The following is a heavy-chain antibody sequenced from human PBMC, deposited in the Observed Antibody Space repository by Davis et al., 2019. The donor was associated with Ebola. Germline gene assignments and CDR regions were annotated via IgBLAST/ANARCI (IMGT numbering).Heavy chain of an antibody. CDR2: ISAYNGNT. J-gene: IGHJ6*04. V-gene: IGHV1-18*04. CDR1: GYTFTSYG. CDR3: AREWIVVVVAANHYYYYGMDV. Sequence: AASVKVSCKASGYTFTSYGITWVRQAPGQGLEWMGWISAYNGNTNYAQKLQGRVTMTTDTSTSTVYMELSSLRSEDTAVYYCAREWIVVVVAANHYYYYGMDVWGKGTTVTVSS. D-gene: IGHD2-15*01.